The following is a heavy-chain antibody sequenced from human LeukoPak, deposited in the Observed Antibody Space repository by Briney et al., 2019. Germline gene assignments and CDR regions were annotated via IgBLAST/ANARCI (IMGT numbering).Heavy chain of an antibody. J-gene: IGHJ4*02. CDR1: GYTFTGYF. V-gene: IGHV1-2*02. D-gene: IGHD1-26*01. CDR2: INPDSGDT. CDR3: ARGGTYSHFDY. Sequence: EASVTVSFKASGYTFTGYFMHWVRQAPGQGVEWMGWINPDSGDTHYAQRFQDRVTMTRDTSISTAYMELSRLRSDDTAVFYCARGGTYSHFDYWGQGTLVTVSS.